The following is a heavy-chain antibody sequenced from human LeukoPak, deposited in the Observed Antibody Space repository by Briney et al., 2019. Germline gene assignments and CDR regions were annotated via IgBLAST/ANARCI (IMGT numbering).Heavy chain of an antibody. CDR2: ISGSGGST. V-gene: IGHV3-23*01. Sequence: GGSLRLSCAAPGFTFSSYAMSWVRQAPGKGLEWVSAISGSGGSTYYADSVKGRFTISRDNSKNTLYLQMNSLRAEDTAAYYCAKGYDFWSGYYHDDAFDIWGQGTMVTVSS. J-gene: IGHJ3*02. D-gene: IGHD3-3*01. CDR3: AKGYDFWSGYYHDDAFDI. CDR1: GFTFSSYA.